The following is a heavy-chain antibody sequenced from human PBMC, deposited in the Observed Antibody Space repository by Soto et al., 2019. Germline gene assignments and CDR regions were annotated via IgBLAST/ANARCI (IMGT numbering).Heavy chain of an antibody. CDR3: ARDRYLLRFLEWLASDAFDI. Sequence: QVQLVQSGAEVKKPGASVKVSCKASGYTFTSYGISWVRQAPGQGLEWMGWISAYNGNTNYARKLQGRVTMTTDTHTSTAYMELRSLRSDDTAVYYCARDRYLLRFLEWLASDAFDIWGQGTMVTVSS. V-gene: IGHV1-18*04. CDR1: GYTFTSYG. CDR2: ISAYNGNT. D-gene: IGHD3-3*01. J-gene: IGHJ3*02.